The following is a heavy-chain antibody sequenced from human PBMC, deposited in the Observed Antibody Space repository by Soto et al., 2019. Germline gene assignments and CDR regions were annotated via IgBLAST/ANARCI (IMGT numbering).Heavy chain of an antibody. CDR1: GGTFSSYA. CDR3: AQPGMRSKDYYGMDV. D-gene: IGHD3-10*01. J-gene: IGHJ6*02. CDR2: IIPIFGTA. Sequence: QVQLVQSGAEVKKPGSSVKVSCKASGGTFSSYAISWVRQAPGQGLEWTGGIIPIFGTANYAQKFQGRVTITADKSTCTAYMELSSLRSEDTAVYYCAQPGMRSKDYYGMDVWGQGTTVTVSS. V-gene: IGHV1-69*06.